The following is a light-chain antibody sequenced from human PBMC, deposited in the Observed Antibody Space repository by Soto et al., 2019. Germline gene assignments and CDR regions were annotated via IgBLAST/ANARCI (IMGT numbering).Light chain of an antibody. V-gene: IGKV3-20*01. CDR2: VIS. CDR3: QQYGSAPWT. J-gene: IGKJ1*01. Sequence: IVLTQSPGTLSLSPGERGALSCRASQSVSSNYVAWYQHRPGQAPRLLLYVISNRATGIPDRFSGSGSGTDFTLTISRLEPEDFGVYYCQQYGSAPWTFGQGTKVDI. CDR1: QSVSSNY.